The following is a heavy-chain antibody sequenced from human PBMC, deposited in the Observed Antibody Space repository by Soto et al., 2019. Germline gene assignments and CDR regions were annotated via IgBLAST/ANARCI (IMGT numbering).Heavy chain of an antibody. V-gene: IGHV3-48*01. CDR1: GVTFSSYS. CDR2: ISSSSSTI. CDR3: ARERVIVVSADMVDYYYYGMDF. D-gene: IGHD2-2*01. Sequence: GGSLRLSCAASGVTFSSYSINWVRQAPGKGLEWVSYISSSSSTIYYADSVKGRFTISRNNAKNSLYLQMNSLRAEDTAVYYCARERVIVVSADMVDYYYYGMDFWGQGTSVTVSS. J-gene: IGHJ6*02.